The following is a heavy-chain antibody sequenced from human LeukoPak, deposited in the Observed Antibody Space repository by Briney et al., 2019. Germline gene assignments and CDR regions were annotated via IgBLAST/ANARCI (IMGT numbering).Heavy chain of an antibody. CDR3: ARKIYGSDNYIDY. V-gene: IGHV3-74*01. Sequence: GGSLRLSCAASGFTFSDTWMHWVRQAPGEGLVWVSRIRSDGSDTRYAESVKGRFTISRDNAKNTLYLQMNSLRAEDTALYYCARKIYGSDNYIDYWGQGTLVTVSS. CDR2: IRSDGSDT. CDR1: GFTFSDTW. D-gene: IGHD3-10*01. J-gene: IGHJ4*02.